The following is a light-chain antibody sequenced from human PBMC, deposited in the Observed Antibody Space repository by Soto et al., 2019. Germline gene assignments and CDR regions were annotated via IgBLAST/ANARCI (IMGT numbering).Light chain of an antibody. V-gene: IGKV3-20*01. CDR1: QTVPRSY. J-gene: IGKJ5*01. CDR2: DAS. CDR3: QQYAWSPLT. Sequence: EIVLTQSPGTLSLSPGERATLSCRASQTVPRSYLAWYQQRPGQAPRLLIYDASIRATGIPDRFSGSESGTDFTLNISSLEPKDFAVYYCQQYAWSPLTFGQGTRQEIK.